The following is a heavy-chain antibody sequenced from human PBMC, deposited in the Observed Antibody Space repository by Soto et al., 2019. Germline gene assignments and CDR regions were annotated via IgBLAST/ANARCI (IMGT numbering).Heavy chain of an antibody. J-gene: IGHJ6*02. D-gene: IGHD4-17*01. CDR3: ARHDTVTTYYHYGMDV. CDR2: IYPGDSDT. Sequence: GESLKISCKGSGYSFTSYWIGWVRQMPGKGLEWMGIIYPGDSDTRYSPSFQGQVTISADKSISTAYLQWSSLKASDTAMYYCARHDTVTTYYHYGMDVWGQGTTVTVSS. V-gene: IGHV5-51*01. CDR1: GYSFTSYW.